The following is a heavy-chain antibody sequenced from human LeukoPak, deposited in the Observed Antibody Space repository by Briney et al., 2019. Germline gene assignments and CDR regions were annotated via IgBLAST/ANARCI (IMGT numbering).Heavy chain of an antibody. J-gene: IGHJ4*02. V-gene: IGHV3-7*01. Sequence: GESLRLSCAASGLTFSSYWMSWVRQAPGKGLEWVANIKQDGSEKYYVDSVKGRFTISSDNAKNSLYLQMNSLRAEDTAVYYCARRAAASYYFDYWGQGTLVTVSS. D-gene: IGHD2-2*01. CDR2: IKQDGSEK. CDR1: GLTFSSYW. CDR3: ARRAAASYYFDY.